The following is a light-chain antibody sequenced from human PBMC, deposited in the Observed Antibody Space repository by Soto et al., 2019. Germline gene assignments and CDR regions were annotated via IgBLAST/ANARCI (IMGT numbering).Light chain of an antibody. V-gene: IGKV1-39*01. CDR1: QSISSY. Sequence: DIQMTQSPSSLSASVGDRVTITCRASQSISSYLNWYQQKPGKAAKLLIYAASSLQSGVPSRFSGSGSGTDFTLTISSLQPEDFATYYCQQSYSTAITFGQGTQLEIK. CDR3: QQSYSTAIT. CDR2: AAS. J-gene: IGKJ5*01.